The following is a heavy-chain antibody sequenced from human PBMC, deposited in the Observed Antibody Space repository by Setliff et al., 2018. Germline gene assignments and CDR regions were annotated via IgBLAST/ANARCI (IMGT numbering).Heavy chain of an antibody. D-gene: IGHD6-13*01. CDR3: ARWSGGYGMDV. CDR1: GYSINNGYH. CDR2: IYHSGST. J-gene: IGHJ6*02. Sequence: ETLSLTCAVSGYSINNGYHWGWIRQPPGKGLEWIGNIYHSGSTYYNPSLKSPVTISVGTSKNQFSLKLNSVTAADTAVYYCARWSGGYGMDVWGPGTTVTVSS. V-gene: IGHV4-38-2*01.